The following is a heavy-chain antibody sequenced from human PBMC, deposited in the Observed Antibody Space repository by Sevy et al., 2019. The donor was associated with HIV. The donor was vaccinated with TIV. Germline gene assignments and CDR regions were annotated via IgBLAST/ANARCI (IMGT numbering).Heavy chain of an antibody. CDR2: IHYSGST. CDR3: ARASGQSTSSRYFDF. D-gene: IGHD6-6*01. V-gene: IGHV4-59*01. Sequence: SETLSLTCTVSGDSISSYYWSWMRQPPGKGLEWIGYIHYSGSTNYYPSLKSRVTISVDTSKSQFSLNLNSVTAADTAVYFCARASGQSTSSRYFDFRGQGTLVTVSS. CDR1: GDSISSYY. J-gene: IGHJ4*02.